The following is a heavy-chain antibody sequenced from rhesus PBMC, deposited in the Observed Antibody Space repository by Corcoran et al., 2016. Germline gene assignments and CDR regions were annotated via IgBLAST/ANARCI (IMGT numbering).Heavy chain of an antibody. CDR1: GYSISSGYY. V-gene: IGHV4-99*02. CDR2: ISGSSGST. D-gene: IGHD1-1-1*01. Sequence: QVQLQESGPGLVKPSETLSLTCAVSGYSISSGYYWGWIRQPPGKGLEYIGYISGSSGSTYSNPSLKSRVTISKDTSKNQFSLKLSSVTAADTAVYYCARGIAGIGAVDWGQGVLVTVSS. J-gene: IGHJ4*01. CDR3: ARGIAGIGAVD.